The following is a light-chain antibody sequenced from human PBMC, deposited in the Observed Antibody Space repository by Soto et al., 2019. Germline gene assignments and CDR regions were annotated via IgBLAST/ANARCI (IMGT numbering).Light chain of an antibody. J-gene: IGLJ3*02. CDR3: SSYTTSNTQV. CDR1: SSDVGTYNY. V-gene: IGLV2-14*01. CDR2: DVS. Sequence: QSALTQPASVSGSPGQSITISCTGTSSDVGTYNYVSWYQHRPGKAPKLLIYDVSYRPSGVSNRFSGSKSANPASLTISGLQAEDEADYYCSSYTTSNTQVCGGGTK.